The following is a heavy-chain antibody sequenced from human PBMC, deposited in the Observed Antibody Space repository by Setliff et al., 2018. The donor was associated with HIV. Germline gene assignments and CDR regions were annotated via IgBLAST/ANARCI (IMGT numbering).Heavy chain of an antibody. D-gene: IGHD1-7*01. CDR2: IYNPGTT. Sequence: SETLSLTCTVSAVSIGGYSWSWIRQSPGKGLEWIGSIYNPGTTNHNPSLGSRVTISVDKSKNQFSLNLNSVTAADTAVYYCARHGTWNSQRFHFDYWGQGTPGTVSS. CDR1: AVSIGGYS. V-gene: IGHV4-59*08. J-gene: IGHJ4*02. CDR3: ARHGTWNSQRFHFDY.